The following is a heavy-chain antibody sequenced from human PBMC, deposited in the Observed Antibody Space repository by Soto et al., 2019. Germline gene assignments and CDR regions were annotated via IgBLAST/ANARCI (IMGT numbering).Heavy chain of an antibody. D-gene: IGHD3-22*01. Sequence: QVQLVQSGAEVRKPGSSVRVSCKASGGSLTSNTISGVRQAPGQGLGGMGGIIPIFGTQNHAQKFQGRVRIIADESTSTVYMELSSLRSDDTAIYYCARGWGYDSTDYYYAYWGQGTLVIVSS. J-gene: IGHJ4*02. CDR3: ARGWGYDSTDYYYAY. V-gene: IGHV1-69*01. CDR2: IIPIFGTQ. CDR1: GGSLTSNT.